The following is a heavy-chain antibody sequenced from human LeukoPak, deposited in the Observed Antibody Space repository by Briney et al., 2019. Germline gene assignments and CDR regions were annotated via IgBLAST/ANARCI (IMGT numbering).Heavy chain of an antibody. D-gene: IGHD6-13*01. Sequence: GGSLRLSCAASGFTFSSYWMNWVRQAPGKGLEWVANINPDGSEKYYVDSVKGRFSISRDNANNLLYLQMNSLRAADTAVYYCLPGTGYWGQGTPVTVSS. J-gene: IGHJ4*02. V-gene: IGHV3-7*01. CDR3: LPGTGY. CDR1: GFTFSSYW. CDR2: INPDGSEK.